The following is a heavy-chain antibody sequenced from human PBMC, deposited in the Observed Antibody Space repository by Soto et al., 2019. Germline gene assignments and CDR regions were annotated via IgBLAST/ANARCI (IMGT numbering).Heavy chain of an antibody. V-gene: IGHV3-30-3*01. Sequence: QVQLVESGGGVVQPGRSLRLSCAASGFTFSSYAMHWVRQAPGKGLEWVAVISYDGSNKYYADSVKGRFTISRDNSKNTMYLKMNSRRAEDPAVYYCARYIVVVTATYAFDIWGQGTMVTVSS. CDR3: ARYIVVVTATYAFDI. CDR2: ISYDGSNK. CDR1: GFTFSSYA. D-gene: IGHD2-21*02. J-gene: IGHJ3*02.